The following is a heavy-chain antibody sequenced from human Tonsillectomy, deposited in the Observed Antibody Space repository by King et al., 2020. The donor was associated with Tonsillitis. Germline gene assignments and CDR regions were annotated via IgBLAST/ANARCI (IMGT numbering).Heavy chain of an antibody. CDR1: GFTFDEYA. D-gene: IGHD4-23*01. V-gene: IGHV3-9*01. Sequence: VQLVESGGGLVQPGRSLRLSCAASGFTFDEYAMHWVRQAPGKGLEWFSGISRDSSSIAYSDSVKDRFTISRDNAKNSLYLQMNSLRPEDNAFYYCSKTRGNSPRDFDYWGRGTLVTVSS. CDR3: SKTRGNSPRDFDY. J-gene: IGHJ4*01. CDR2: ISRDSSSI.